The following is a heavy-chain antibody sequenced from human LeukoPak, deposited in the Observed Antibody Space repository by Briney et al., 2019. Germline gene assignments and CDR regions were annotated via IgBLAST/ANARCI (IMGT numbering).Heavy chain of an antibody. CDR1: GFTFSSYA. Sequence: GGSLRLSCAAFGFTFSSYAMHWVRQAPGKGLEWVSVISFDGSDKYYADSVKGRFTISRDKSKNTLYLQMNSLRAEDTAVYYCARDAGIAAAGTADYWGQGTLVTVSS. D-gene: IGHD6-13*01. CDR3: ARDAGIAAAGTADY. J-gene: IGHJ4*02. V-gene: IGHV3-30-3*01. CDR2: ISFDGSDK.